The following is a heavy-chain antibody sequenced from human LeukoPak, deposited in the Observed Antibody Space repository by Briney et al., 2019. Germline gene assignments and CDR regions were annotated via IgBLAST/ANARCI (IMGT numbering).Heavy chain of an antibody. V-gene: IGHV3-15*01. CDR1: GFTFSNAW. CDR3: TTDLYYDSSGYYY. D-gene: IGHD3-22*01. Sequence: GSLRLSCAASGFTFSNAWMSWVRQAPGKGLEWVGRIKSKTDGGTTDYAAPVKGRFTISRDDSKNTLYLQMNSLKTEDTAVYYCTTDLYYDSSGYYYWGQGTLVTVSS. CDR2: IKSKTDGGTT. J-gene: IGHJ4*02.